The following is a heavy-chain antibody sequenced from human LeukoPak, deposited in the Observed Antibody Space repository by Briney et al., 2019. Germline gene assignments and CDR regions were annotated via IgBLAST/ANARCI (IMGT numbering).Heavy chain of an antibody. CDR2: ISAYNGNT. CDR1: GYTFTSYG. D-gene: IGHD3-3*01. Sequence: ASVKVSCKASGYTFTSYGISWVRQAPGQGLEWMGWISAYNGNTNYAQKLQGRVTMTTDTSTSTAYMELRSLRSDDKAVYYCARKFRGYYDFWSGYPDAFDTWGQRTMVTVSS. J-gene: IGHJ3*02. CDR3: ARKFRGYYDFWSGYPDAFDT. V-gene: IGHV1-18*01.